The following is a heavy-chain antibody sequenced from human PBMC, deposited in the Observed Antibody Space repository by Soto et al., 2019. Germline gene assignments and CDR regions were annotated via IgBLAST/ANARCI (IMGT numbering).Heavy chain of an antibody. V-gene: IGHV3-23*01. Sequence: EVPLLESGGDWVQPGGSLRLSCAASGFTFSSYAMSWVRQAPGKGLEWVSGISDSGGSTYYADSVKGRFTISRDSSKNTLYLQMNSLRGEDTAVYYCAKGHTRDGYNSWGQGTLVTVSS. CDR1: GFTFSSYA. CDR3: AKGHTRDGYNS. D-gene: IGHD5-12*01. CDR2: ISDSGGST. J-gene: IGHJ5*02.